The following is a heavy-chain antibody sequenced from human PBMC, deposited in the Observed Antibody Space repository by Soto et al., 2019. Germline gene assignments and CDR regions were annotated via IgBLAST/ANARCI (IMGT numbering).Heavy chain of an antibody. J-gene: IGHJ4*02. Sequence: GGSLRLSCAASGFTFSSYGMHWVRQAPGKGLEWVAVIWYDGSNKYYADSVKGRFTISRDNSKNTLYLQMNSLRAEDTAVYYCARDQREGRQYYDFWSGYHNPVDYWGQGTLVTVSS. D-gene: IGHD3-3*01. CDR3: ARDQREGRQYYDFWSGYHNPVDY. CDR2: IWYDGSNK. V-gene: IGHV3-33*01. CDR1: GFTFSSYG.